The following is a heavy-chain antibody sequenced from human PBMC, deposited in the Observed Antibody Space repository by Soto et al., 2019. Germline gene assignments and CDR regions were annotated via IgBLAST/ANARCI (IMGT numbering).Heavy chain of an antibody. J-gene: IGHJ6*04. V-gene: IGHV4-34*01. CDR2: INYSGST. CDR1: GGPISGHY. D-gene: IGHD3-3*01. CDR3: AREGSRFLVDV. Sequence: QVQLQQWGAGLLKPSETLSLTCAVYGGPISGHYWTWIRQPPGKGLEWIGEINYSGSTNYNPSLKSRVTISVDTSKNQFSLKLSSVTAADTAVFYCAREGSRFLVDVWGKGTTVTVSS.